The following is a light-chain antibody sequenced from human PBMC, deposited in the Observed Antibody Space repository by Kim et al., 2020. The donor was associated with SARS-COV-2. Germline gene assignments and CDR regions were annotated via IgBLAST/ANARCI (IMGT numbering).Light chain of an antibody. CDR3: QQYNNWPRNT. J-gene: IGKJ2*01. Sequence: EIVMTQSPATLSVSPGETATLSCRASQSVSSNLAWYQQKPGQAPRLLIYGASTRATGIPARFSGSGSGTEFTLTISSLQSEDFAVYYCQQYNNWPRNTFGQGTKLEI. CDR2: GAS. CDR1: QSVSSN. V-gene: IGKV3D-15*01.